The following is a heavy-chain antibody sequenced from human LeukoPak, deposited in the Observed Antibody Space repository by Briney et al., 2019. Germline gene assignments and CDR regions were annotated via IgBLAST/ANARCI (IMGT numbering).Heavy chain of an antibody. CDR1: GFTFSSYG. Sequence: GGSLRLSCAASGFTFSSYGMHCVRHAPGKGLEWVAFIRSDGNYKYYADSVKGRFTISRDNAKNSLYLQMNSLRAEDTAVYYCARGTDYYYDGSGYYKDWGQGTLVTVSS. D-gene: IGHD3-22*01. CDR3: ARGTDYYYDGSGYYKD. V-gene: IGHV3-30*02. J-gene: IGHJ4*02. CDR2: IRSDGNYK.